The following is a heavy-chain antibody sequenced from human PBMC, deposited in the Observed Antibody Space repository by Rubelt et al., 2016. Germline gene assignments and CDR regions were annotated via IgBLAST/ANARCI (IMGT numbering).Heavy chain of an antibody. CDR3: ARSYTSDLDY. CDR2: INANSGDT. Sequence: QVHLVQSGDEVKMPGASVKVSCKASGYAFTTSGISWVRQAPGQGLEWLGWINANSGDTKYSQRFQGRVTLSRDTPVTTAYMELSGLRSDDTAVYYFARSYTSDLDYWGQGTLVTVSS. J-gene: IGHJ4*02. D-gene: IGHD2-2*02. CDR1: GYAFTTSG. V-gene: IGHV1-2*02.